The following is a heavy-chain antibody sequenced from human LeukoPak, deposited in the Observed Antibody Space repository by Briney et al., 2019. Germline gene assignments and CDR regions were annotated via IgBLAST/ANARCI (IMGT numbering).Heavy chain of an antibody. J-gene: IGHJ4*02. Sequence: GGSLRLSCVASGFTFSSYGMTWVRQAPGKGLEWGAVISYDGTKKFYADSVKGRFTISRDNSKNTLYLQMNSLRPEDTSLYYCATYYRSGYYYFDYWGQGTLVTVSS. D-gene: IGHD6-25*01. CDR3: ATYYRSGYYYFDY. CDR1: GFTFSSYG. CDR2: ISYDGTKK. V-gene: IGHV3-30*03.